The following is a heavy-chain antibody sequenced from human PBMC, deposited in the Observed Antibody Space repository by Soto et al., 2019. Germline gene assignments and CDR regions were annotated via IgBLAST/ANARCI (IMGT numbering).Heavy chain of an antibody. J-gene: IGHJ4*02. CDR3: AKVQKSWYTAMVKGAPDY. V-gene: IGHV3-30*18. D-gene: IGHD5-18*01. CDR2: ISYDGSNK. Sequence: PGGSLRLSCAASGFTFSSYGMHWVRQAPGKGLEWVAVISYDGSNKYYADSVKGRFTISRDNSKNTLYLQMNSLRAEDTAVYYCAKVQKSWYTAMVKGAPDYWGQGTLVTVSS. CDR1: GFTFSSYG.